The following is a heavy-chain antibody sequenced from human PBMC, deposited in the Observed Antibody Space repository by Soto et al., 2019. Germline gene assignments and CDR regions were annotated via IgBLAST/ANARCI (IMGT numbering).Heavy chain of an antibody. CDR2: ISFDGNKK. J-gene: IGHJ3*01. CDR1: GFTFSTYG. D-gene: IGHD3-10*01. V-gene: IGHV3-30*18. CDR3: AKELRAYESGDYAFDV. Sequence: QVQLVESGGGVVQPGRSLRLSCAASGFTFSTYGMHWVRQAPGKGLEGVALISFDGNKKYYADSVQGRFTISRDKSKNTLNLQMNSRNAEDTAVYFCAKELRAYESGDYAFDVGGQGTMVTVSS.